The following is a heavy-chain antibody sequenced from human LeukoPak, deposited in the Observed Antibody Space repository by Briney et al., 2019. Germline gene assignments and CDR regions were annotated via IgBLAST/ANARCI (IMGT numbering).Heavy chain of an antibody. CDR3: ARDNSSAYYRTFDY. J-gene: IGHJ4*02. Sequence: GRSLRLSCAASGFTFSSYAMHWVRQAPGKGLEWVAVISYDGSNIYYADSVKGRFTISRDNSKNTLYLQVNSLRAEDTAVYYCARDNSSAYYRTFDYWGQGTLVTVPS. CDR2: ISYDGSNI. D-gene: IGHD3-22*01. V-gene: IGHV3-30*04. CDR1: GFTFSSYA.